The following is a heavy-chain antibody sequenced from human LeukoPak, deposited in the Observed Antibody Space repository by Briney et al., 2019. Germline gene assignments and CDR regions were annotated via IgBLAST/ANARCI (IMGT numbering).Heavy chain of an antibody. D-gene: IGHD3-9*01. CDR2: ITSSSSYI. Sequence: GGSLRLSCAASGFTFSSYEMNWVSQAPGKGLEWGSSITSSSSYIYYADSAKGRFTISKDNAKDSLFLQMNSLRAEDTAVYYCARVLSGTLTFDHWGQGTLVAVSS. CDR1: GFTFSSYE. CDR3: ARVLSGTLTFDH. V-gene: IGHV3-21*01. J-gene: IGHJ4*02.